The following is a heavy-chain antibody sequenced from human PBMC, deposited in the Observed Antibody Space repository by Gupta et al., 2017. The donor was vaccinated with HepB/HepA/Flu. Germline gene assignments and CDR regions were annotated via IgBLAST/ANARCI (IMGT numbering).Heavy chain of an antibody. CDR3: AKDLHFWSGMDV. Sequence: EVQLLESGGGLVQPGGSLRLSCSVSGFTICGNAISWVRQAPGKGLEWVSGIGSDMRPHYADSVGGRFTISRDNSKNMLFLQMNSLRAEDTAVYYCAKDLHFWSGMDVWGKGTTVTVSS. D-gene: IGHD3-3*02. CDR1: GFTICGNA. CDR2: IGSDMRP. V-gene: IGHV3-23*01. J-gene: IGHJ6*03.